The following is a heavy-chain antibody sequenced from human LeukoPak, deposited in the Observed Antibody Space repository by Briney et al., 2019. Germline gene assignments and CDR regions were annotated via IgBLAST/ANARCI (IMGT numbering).Heavy chain of an antibody. CDR1: GFTFSSYG. CDR3: ARGHQGMDV. V-gene: IGHV3-23*01. Sequence: GGSLRLSCAASGFTFSSYGMNWVRQAPGKGLEWVSGISGDAGRTYYADSVKGRFTIYRDNSKNTLYLQMNSLGAEDTALYYCARGHQGMDVWGKGTTVIVSS. J-gene: IGHJ6*03. CDR2: ISGDAGRT.